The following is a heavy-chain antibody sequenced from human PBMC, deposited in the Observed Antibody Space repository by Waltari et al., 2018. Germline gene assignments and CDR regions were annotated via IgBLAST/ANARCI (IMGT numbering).Heavy chain of an antibody. D-gene: IGHD4-17*01. Sequence: EVQLVESGGGLVQPGGSLRLSCAASGFTFSSYWMHWVRQAPGKGLVWVSRINTDGISTSYADSVKGRFTISRDNAKNTLYLQMNSLKTEDTAVYYCTTDVTRDYWGQGTLVTVSS. V-gene: IGHV3-74*01. CDR3: TTDVTRDY. J-gene: IGHJ4*02. CDR2: INTDGIST. CDR1: GFTFSSYW.